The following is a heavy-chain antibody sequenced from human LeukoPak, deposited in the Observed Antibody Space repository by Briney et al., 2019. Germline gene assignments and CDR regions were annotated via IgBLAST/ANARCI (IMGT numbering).Heavy chain of an antibody. J-gene: IGHJ5*02. V-gene: IGHV3-11*01. CDR2: IIRSGITI. Sequence: GGSLRLSCVASGFTFTVYYVSCIPEAPEGGGGRVSYIIRSGITIYYADSVRGRFTISRDTAKNPLYPQINTARAEDTAVYYCARVSSSPQWLWFDPWGQGTLVTVSS. CDR3: ARVSSSPQWLWFDP. D-gene: IGHD2-2*01. CDR1: GFTFTVYY.